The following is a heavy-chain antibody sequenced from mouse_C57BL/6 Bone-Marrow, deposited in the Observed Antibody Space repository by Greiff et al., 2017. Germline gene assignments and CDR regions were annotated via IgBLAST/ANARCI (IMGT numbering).Heavy chain of an antibody. J-gene: IGHJ3*01. CDR1: GYTFTSYW. CDR3: ARYVSAWFAY. CDR2: IYPSDSET. V-gene: IGHV1-61*01. Sequence: VQLQQSGAELVRPGSSVKLSCKASGYTFTSYWMDWVKQRPGQGLEWIGNIYPSDSETHYNQKFKDKATLTVDKSSSTAYMQLSSLTSEDSAVYYCARYVSAWFAYWGQGTLVTVSA.